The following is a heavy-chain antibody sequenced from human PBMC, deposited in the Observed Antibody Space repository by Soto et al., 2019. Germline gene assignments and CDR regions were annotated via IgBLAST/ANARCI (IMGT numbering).Heavy chain of an antibody. V-gene: IGHV4-39*01. CDR2: INYHGNT. CDR1: GGSVRSNDYW. D-gene: IGHD3-16*01. Sequence: SETLSLTCTVSGGSVRSNDYWWGWIRQPPEKGLEWIGSINYHGNTHYNPSLRSRVTVSVDTAKNQFSLKLSSVTAADTAVYYCARQIGRALWDFDIWGQGTMVTLAS. CDR3: ARQIGRALWDFDI. J-gene: IGHJ3*02.